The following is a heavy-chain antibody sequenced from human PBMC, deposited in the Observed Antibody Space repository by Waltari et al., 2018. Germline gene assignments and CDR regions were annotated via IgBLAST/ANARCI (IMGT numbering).Heavy chain of an antibody. CDR1: GFTLGDYD. D-gene: IGHD3-16*01. V-gene: IGHV3-11*01. CDR2: ISSSGSNK. Sequence: QVQLVESGGGLVKPGGSLRLSCAASGFTLGDYDINWIRQAPGKGVEWVSNISSSGSNKKYGGSVKGRFIVSRDNANNSVFLLMNSLRAEDTAFYYCARSRGFGHFDSWGQGELVTVSS. J-gene: IGHJ4*02. CDR3: ARSRGFGHFDS.